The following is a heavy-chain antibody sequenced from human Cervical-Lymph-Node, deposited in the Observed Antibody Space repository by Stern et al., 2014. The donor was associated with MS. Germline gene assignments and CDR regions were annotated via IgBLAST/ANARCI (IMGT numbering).Heavy chain of an antibody. CDR2: ISWDGGIT. CDR1: GFTFDDYT. J-gene: IGHJ4*02. V-gene: IGHV3-43*01. CDR3: AKDGMDNYESSGYFDY. Sequence: EVQLVESGGVVVQPGGSLRLSCAASGFTFDDYTMHWVRQAPGKGLEWVSLISWDGGITYYADSVKGRFTISRDNSKNSLYLQMNSLRTEDTALYYCAKDGMDNYESSGYFDYWGQGTLVTVPS. D-gene: IGHD3-22*01.